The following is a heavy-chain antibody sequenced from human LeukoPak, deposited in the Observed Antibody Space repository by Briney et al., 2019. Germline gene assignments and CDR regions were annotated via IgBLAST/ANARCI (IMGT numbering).Heavy chain of an antibody. J-gene: IGHJ4*02. D-gene: IGHD3-16*01. CDR2: ISYDGSNK. Sequence: PGGSLRLSCAASGFTFSSYAMHWVRQAPGKGLEWVAVISYDGSNKYYADSVKGRFTISRDNSKNTLYLQVNSLRAEDTAVYYCARGRGRLAVWYYFDYWGQGALVTVSS. CDR1: GFTFSSYA. CDR3: ARGRGRLAVWYYFDY. V-gene: IGHV3-30-3*01.